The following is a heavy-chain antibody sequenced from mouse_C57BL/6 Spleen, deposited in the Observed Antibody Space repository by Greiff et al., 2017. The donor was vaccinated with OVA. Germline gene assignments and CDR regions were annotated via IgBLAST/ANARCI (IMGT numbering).Heavy chain of an antibody. V-gene: IGHV1-62-2*01. CDR1: GYTFTEYT. Sequence: VQVVESGAELVKPGASVKLSCKASGYTFTEYTIHWVKQRSGQGLEWIGWFYPGSGSIKYNEKFKDKATLTADKSSSTVYMELSSLTSEDSAVYFCTRHEVNYDAMDYWGQGTSVTVSS. J-gene: IGHJ4*01. CDR2: FYPGSGSI. CDR3: TRHEVNYDAMDY.